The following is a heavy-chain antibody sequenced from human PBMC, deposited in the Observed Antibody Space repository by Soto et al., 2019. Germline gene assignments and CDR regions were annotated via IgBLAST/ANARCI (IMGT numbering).Heavy chain of an antibody. J-gene: IGHJ5*02. V-gene: IGHV3-23*01. CDR2: SSGSGVNT. CDR3: VKHLAVYESGSFRWFDA. D-gene: IGHD3-10*01. Sequence: GGSLRLSCAASGFSFTSYSMSWVRQAPGKGLEWVSASSGSGVNTYYADSMKGRFSISRDNSKSILYLQMTGLRADDTAVYYCVKHLAVYESGSFRWFDAWGQGTLVTVSS. CDR1: GFSFTSYS.